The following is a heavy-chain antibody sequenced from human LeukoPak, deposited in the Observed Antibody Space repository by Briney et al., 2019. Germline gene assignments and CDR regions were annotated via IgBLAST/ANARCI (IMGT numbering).Heavy chain of an antibody. J-gene: IGHJ5*02. D-gene: IGHD1-26*01. CDR1: GFTFDDYT. CDR3: AKAKVGAIEFDP. V-gene: IGHV3-43*01. CDR2: ISWDGGGT. Sequence: GGSLRLSCAASGFTFDDYTMHWVRQAPGKGLEWVSLISWDGGGTYYADSVKGRFTISRDNSKNSLYLQMNSLRTEDTALYYCAKAKVGAIEFDPWGQGTLVTVSS.